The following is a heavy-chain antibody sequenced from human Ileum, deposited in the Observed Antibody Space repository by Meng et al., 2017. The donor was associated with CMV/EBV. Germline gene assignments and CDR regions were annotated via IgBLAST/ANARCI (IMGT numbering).Heavy chain of an antibody. CDR2: IYWDDDK. Sequence: QITLKESGPTLVKPTQTLTLTCTFSGFSLTTTGVGVGWIRQPPGKALEWLALIYWDDDKRYSPSLKTRLTIAKDTSKNQVVLTMANMDPVDTGTYYCIYGVAIFWGQGTLVTVSS. CDR3: IYGVAIF. CDR1: GFSLTTTGVG. J-gene: IGHJ4*02. D-gene: IGHD2-15*01. V-gene: IGHV2-5*02.